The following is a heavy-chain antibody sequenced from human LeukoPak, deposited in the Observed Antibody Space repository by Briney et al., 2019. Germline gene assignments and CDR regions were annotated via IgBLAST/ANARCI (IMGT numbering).Heavy chain of an antibody. CDR2: IKPDGSEK. D-gene: IGHD5-12*01. CDR1: GFTFSDYW. Sequence: GGSLRLSCAASGFTFSDYWMSWVRQAPGKGLQWVANIKPDGSEKYYVDSVKGRFTISRDNSKNTLYLQMNSLRAEDTAVYYCAKDPGYSGYDSNFDYWGQGTLVTVSS. J-gene: IGHJ4*02. CDR3: AKDPGYSGYDSNFDY. V-gene: IGHV3-7*03.